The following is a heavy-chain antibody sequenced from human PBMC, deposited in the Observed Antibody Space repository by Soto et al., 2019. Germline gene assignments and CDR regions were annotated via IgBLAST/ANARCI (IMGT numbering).Heavy chain of an antibody. D-gene: IGHD3-10*01. CDR2: ISSSSSTI. V-gene: IGHV3-48*01. CDR1: GFTFSSYS. CDR3: ARGSYLGPDE. Sequence: PGGSLRLSCAASGFTFSSYSMNWVRQAPGKGLEWVSYISSSSSTIYYADSVKGRFTISRDNAKNSLYLQMNSLRAEDTAVYYCARGSYLGPDERGQGALVTVSS. J-gene: IGHJ4*02.